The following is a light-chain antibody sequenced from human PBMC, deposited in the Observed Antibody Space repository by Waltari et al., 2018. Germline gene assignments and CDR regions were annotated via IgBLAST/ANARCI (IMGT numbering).Light chain of an antibody. CDR1: ITDIGHYNF. V-gene: IGLV2-14*03. CDR3: ASYTNTNTII. Sequence: QPALTQPASVSVSPGQSITLSCTGTITDIGHYNFVSWYQQHPGKAPRLIIFDVTRWPSGVSHRFSGSKSGSAASLTISGLQAEDEADYYCASYTNTNTIIFGEGTKVAVL. J-gene: IGLJ2*01. CDR2: DVT.